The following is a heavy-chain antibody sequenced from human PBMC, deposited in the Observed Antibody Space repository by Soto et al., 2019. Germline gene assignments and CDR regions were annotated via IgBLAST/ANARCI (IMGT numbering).Heavy chain of an antibody. J-gene: IGHJ4*02. CDR2: IYYSGST. V-gene: IGHV4-59*01. D-gene: IGHD4-17*01. CDR1: GGSNSSYY. CDR3: ARGEITVTTGYFDY. Sequence: QVQLQESGPELVKPSETLSLTCTVSGGSNSSYYWSWFRQPPGKGLEWIGYIYYSGSTNYNPSLKRRSTMSFDTSKNQFSLKRTSVTAADTAVYFCARGEITVTTGYFDYWGQGTLVTVSS.